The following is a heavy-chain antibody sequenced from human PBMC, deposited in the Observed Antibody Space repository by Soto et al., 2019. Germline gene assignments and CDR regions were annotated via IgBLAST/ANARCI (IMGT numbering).Heavy chain of an antibody. CDR1: GGTFSSYA. Sequence: QVQLVQSGAEVKKPGSSVNVSCKASGGTFSSYAISWVRQAPGQGLEWMGGIIPIFGTANYAQKFQGRVTITADESASKAYMELSSLRSEDTAVYYCAGPYDRSGYYSRDFDYWGQGTLVTVSS. V-gene: IGHV1-69*01. D-gene: IGHD3-22*01. J-gene: IGHJ4*02. CDR2: IIPIFGTA. CDR3: AGPYDRSGYYSRDFDY.